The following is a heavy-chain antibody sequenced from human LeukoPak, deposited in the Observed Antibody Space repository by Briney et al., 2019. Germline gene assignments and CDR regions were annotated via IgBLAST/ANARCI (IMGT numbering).Heavy chain of an antibody. Sequence: PGGSLRLSCAASGFTFSRYGMHRVRQAPGKGLEWVAVISYDGNNKYYGDSVKGRFTISKDNSKNTLYLQMNSLRVEDTAVYYCAKDPTAMVTGAFDYWGQGTLVTVSS. CDR1: GFTFSRYG. D-gene: IGHD5-18*01. J-gene: IGHJ4*02. CDR2: ISYDGNNK. CDR3: AKDPTAMVTGAFDY. V-gene: IGHV3-30*18.